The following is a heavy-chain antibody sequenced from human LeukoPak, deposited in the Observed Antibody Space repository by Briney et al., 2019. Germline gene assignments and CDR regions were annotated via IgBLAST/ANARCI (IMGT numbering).Heavy chain of an antibody. J-gene: IGHJ4*02. CDR1: GGSISSGGYY. CDR3: ARDYPSGGFDS. V-gene: IGHV4-30-2*01. Sequence: SQTLSLTCTVSGGSISSGGYYWSWIRQPPGKGLEWIGYIYYSGSTYYNPSLKSRVTISVDGSKNQFSLKLSSLTAADTAVYYCARDYPSGGFDSWGQGTLVTVSS. CDR2: IYYSGST.